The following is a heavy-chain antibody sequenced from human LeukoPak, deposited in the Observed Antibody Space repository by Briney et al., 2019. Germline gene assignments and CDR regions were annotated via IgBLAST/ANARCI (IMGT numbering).Heavy chain of an antibody. J-gene: IGHJ3*02. V-gene: IGHV3-7*03. Sequence: GGTLRLSCAASGFTFTSFAMSWVRQAPGKGLEGVANIKQDGSEKYYVDSVKGRFTISRDNAKNSLYLQMNSLKTEDTAVYYCTRHGGRDYYDSSEDAFDIWGQGTMVTVSS. CDR1: GFTFTSFA. CDR3: TRHGGRDYYDSSEDAFDI. CDR2: IKQDGSEK. D-gene: IGHD3-22*01.